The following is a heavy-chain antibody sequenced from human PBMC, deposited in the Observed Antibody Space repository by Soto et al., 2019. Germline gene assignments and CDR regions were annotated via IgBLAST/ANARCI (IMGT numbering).Heavy chain of an antibody. CDR3: ATRSTDYYFY. V-gene: IGHV3-48*03. CDR1: GLTFSGFE. D-gene: IGHD3-9*01. CDR2: ISRGATTT. Sequence: GGSLRLSCAVSGLTFSGFEMDWVRQAAGKGPEWISYISRGATTTYYADSVRGRSTISRDDAENSVFLQMDSLRVEDTAIYFCATRSTDYYFYWGQGTLVTVSS. J-gene: IGHJ4*02.